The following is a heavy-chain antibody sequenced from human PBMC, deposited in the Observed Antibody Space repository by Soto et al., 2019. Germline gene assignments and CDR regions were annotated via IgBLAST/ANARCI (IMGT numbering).Heavy chain of an antibody. D-gene: IGHD3-3*01. CDR2: ISYSGGSR. CDR3: AKATDTEYYDLDY. CDR1: GFAFDRFA. Sequence: EVKLLESGGGLVQPGGCLRLSCTASGFAFDRFAMNWVRQAPGKGLQWVSSISYSGGSRYYADSVKGRCTVSRDNSKKTLFLQIHNLRARDTAVYYCAKATDTEYYDLDYWGQGTLVTVAS. J-gene: IGHJ4*02. V-gene: IGHV3-23*01.